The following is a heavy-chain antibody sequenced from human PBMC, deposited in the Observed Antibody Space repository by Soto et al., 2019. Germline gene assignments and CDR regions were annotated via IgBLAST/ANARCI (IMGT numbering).Heavy chain of an antibody. D-gene: IGHD3-10*01. CDR1: GGSFSGYY. CDR2: INHSGST. CDR3: ASVTMVQGVPY. Sequence: PSETLSLTCAVYGGSFSGYYWSWIRQPPGKGLEWIGEINHSGSTNYNPSLKSRVTISVDTSKNQFSLKLSSVTAADTAVYYCASVTMVQGVPYWGRGTLVTVSS. V-gene: IGHV4-34*01. J-gene: IGHJ4*02.